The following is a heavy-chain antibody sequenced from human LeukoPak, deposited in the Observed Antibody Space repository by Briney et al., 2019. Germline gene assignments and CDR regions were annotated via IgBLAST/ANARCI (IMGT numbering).Heavy chain of an antibody. J-gene: IGHJ4*02. V-gene: IGHV5-51*01. Sequence: GESLKISCKGSGYSFTSYWIGWVRQMPGKGLEWMGIIYPGDSDTRYSPSFQGQVTISADKSISTAYLQWSSLKASDTAMYYCARHVDEYYYDSSGYYYSVYWGQGTLVTVSS. CDR2: IYPGDSDT. CDR3: ARHVDEYYYDSSGYYYSVY. D-gene: IGHD3-22*01. CDR1: GYSFTSYW.